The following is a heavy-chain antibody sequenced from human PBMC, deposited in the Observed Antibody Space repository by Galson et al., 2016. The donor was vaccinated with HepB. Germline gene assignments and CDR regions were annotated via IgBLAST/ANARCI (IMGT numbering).Heavy chain of an antibody. CDR3: AHSPSTVGGFDL. V-gene: IGHV2-5*02. Sequence: PALVKPTQTLTLTCTFSGFSLSPSEVAVGWIRQPPGKALEWLALIYWDDDKRYNASPKSRLTVNKDTSKNQVVLKMTNMDPVDTGTYYCAHSPSTVGGFDLWGQGTLVTVSS. CDR2: IYWDDDK. CDR1: GFSLSPSEVA. J-gene: IGHJ5*02. D-gene: IGHD1-26*01.